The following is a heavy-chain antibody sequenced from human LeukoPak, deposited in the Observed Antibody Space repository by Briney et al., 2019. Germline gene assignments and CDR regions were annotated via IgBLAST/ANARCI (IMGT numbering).Heavy chain of an antibody. CDR2: IDSNSSFI. V-gene: IGHV3-21*01. CDR1: GFTFGSYS. J-gene: IGHJ4*02. D-gene: IGHD3-10*01. Sequence: GGSLRLSCAASGFTFGSYSMTWVRQAPGKGLEWVSLIDSNSSFINYADSVKGRFTISRDNAKKSLYLEMNSLRAEDTAVYYCARLRGWFGELLTVDYWGQGTLVTVSS. CDR3: ARLRGWFGELLTVDY.